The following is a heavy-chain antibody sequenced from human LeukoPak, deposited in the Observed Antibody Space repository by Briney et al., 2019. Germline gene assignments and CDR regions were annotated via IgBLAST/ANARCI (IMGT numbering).Heavy chain of an antibody. CDR1: GGSISSYY. CDR2: IYTSGST. J-gene: IGHJ4*02. Sequence: SETLSLTCTVSGGSISSYYWSWIRQPPGKGLEWIGYIYTSGSTNYNPSLKSRVTISVDTSKNQFSLKLSSVTAADTAVYYCAKRGPYYYGSGSYYKGAQYYFDSWGQGPLVTVSS. CDR3: AKRGPYYYGSGSYYKGAQYYFDS. V-gene: IGHV4-4*08. D-gene: IGHD3-10*01.